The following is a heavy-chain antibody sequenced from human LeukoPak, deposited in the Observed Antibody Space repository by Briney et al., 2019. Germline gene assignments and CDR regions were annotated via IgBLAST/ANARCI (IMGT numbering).Heavy chain of an antibody. Sequence: GGSLRLSCAASGFTFSSYGMHWVRQAPGKGLEWVAFIRYDGSNKYYADSVKGRFTISRDNSKNTLYLQMNSLRAEDTAVYYCAKDHQSPLLPASLGDWGQGTLVTVSS. V-gene: IGHV3-30*02. CDR2: IRYDGSNK. J-gene: IGHJ4*02. D-gene: IGHD3-10*01. CDR3: AKDHQSPLLPASLGD. CDR1: GFTFSSYG.